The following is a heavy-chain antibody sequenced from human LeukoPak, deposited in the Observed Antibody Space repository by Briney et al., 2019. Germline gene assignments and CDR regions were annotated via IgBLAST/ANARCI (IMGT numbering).Heavy chain of an antibody. CDR1: GGTFSSYA. J-gene: IGHJ3*02. CDR2: IIPIFGIA. CDR3: AREEVEMATGGAFDI. Sequence: SVKVSCKASGGTFSSYAISWVRQAPGQGLEWMGRIIPIFGIADYAQKFQGRVTITADKSTSTAYMELSSLRSEDTAVYYCAREEVEMATGGAFDIWGQGTMVTVSS. D-gene: IGHD5-24*01. V-gene: IGHV1-69*04.